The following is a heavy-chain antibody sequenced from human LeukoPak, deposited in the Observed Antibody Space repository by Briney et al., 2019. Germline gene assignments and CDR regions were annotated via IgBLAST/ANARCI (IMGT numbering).Heavy chain of an antibody. CDR1: GDSMNSFTYF. J-gene: IGHJ4*02. CDR3: ARGGRGYSYGLDS. CDR2: VYYSGGT. Sequence: SETLSLTCTVSGDSMNSFTYFWAWIRQHPGKGLEWIGYVYYSGGTYVNPSLKRRLTMSADTPKNQFPLHLTSVTAADTAVYYCARGGRGYSYGLDSWGQGIPVTVSS. V-gene: IGHV4-31*03. D-gene: IGHD5-18*01.